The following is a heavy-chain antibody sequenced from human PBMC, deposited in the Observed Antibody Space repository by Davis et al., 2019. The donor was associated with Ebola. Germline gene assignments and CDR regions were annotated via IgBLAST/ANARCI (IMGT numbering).Heavy chain of an antibody. Sequence: SVKVSCKASGGTFSSYAISWVRQAPGQGLEWMGRIIPILGIANYAQKFQGRVTITADKSTSTAYMELSSLRSEDTAVYYCATGYCSSTSCHYYYYGMDVWGQGTTVTVSS. CDR3: ATGYCSSTSCHYYYYGMDV. V-gene: IGHV1-69*04. J-gene: IGHJ6*02. CDR1: GGTFSSYA. CDR2: IIPILGIA. D-gene: IGHD2-2*01.